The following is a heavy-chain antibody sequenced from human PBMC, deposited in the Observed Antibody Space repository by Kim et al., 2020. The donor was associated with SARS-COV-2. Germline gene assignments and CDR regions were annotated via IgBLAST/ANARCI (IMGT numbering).Heavy chain of an antibody. CDR2: ISGSGGST. CDR1: GFTFSSYA. Sequence: GGSLRLSCAASGFTFSSYAMSWVRQAPGKGLEWVSAISGSGGSTYYADSVKGRFTISRDNSKNTLYLQMNSLRAEETAVYYCAKKTWIQLSLPGYFDYWGQGTLVTVSS. CDR3: AKKTWIQLSLPGYFDY. V-gene: IGHV3-23*01. J-gene: IGHJ4*02. D-gene: IGHD5-18*01.